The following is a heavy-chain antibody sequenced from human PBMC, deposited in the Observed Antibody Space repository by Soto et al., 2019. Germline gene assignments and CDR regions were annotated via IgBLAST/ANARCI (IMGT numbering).Heavy chain of an antibody. J-gene: IGHJ3*02. CDR2: IYSGGST. V-gene: IGHV3-66*01. D-gene: IGHD2-8*02. Sequence: GGSLRLSCAASGFTVSSNHMNWVRQAPGKGLEWVSVIYSGGSTSYTDSVKGRFTISRDTSKNTLYLQMNSLRVEDTAVYYCARDSGPRGYDAFDIWGQGTMVTVSS. CDR3: ARDSGPRGYDAFDI. CDR1: GFTVSSNH.